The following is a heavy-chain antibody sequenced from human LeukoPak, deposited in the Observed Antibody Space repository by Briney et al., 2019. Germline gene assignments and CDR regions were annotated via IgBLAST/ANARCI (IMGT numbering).Heavy chain of an antibody. CDR3: ARERFLEWTDAFDI. CDR1: GGSISSSIYY. CDR2: INHSGST. V-gene: IGHV4-39*07. D-gene: IGHD3-3*01. J-gene: IGHJ3*02. Sequence: PSEALSLTCTVSGGSISSSIYYWGWIRQSPGKGLEWIGEINHSGSTNYNPSLKSRVTISVDTSKNQFSLKLSSVTAADTAVYYCARERFLEWTDAFDIWGQGTMVTVSS.